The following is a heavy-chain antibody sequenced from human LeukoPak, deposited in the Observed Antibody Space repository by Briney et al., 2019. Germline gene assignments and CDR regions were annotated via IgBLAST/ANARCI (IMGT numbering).Heavy chain of an antibody. J-gene: IGHJ4*02. V-gene: IGHV3-30*18. D-gene: IGHD1-26*01. CDR2: ISYDGSNK. Sequence: GGSLTLSCAASGFTFSSYAMNWVRQAPGKGLEWVAVISYDGSNKYYADSVKGRFTISRDNSKNTLYLQMNSLRAEDTAVYYCAKIRGLHSGSYWGVYDYWGQGTLVTVSS. CDR1: GFTFSSYA. CDR3: AKIRGLHSGSYWGVYDY.